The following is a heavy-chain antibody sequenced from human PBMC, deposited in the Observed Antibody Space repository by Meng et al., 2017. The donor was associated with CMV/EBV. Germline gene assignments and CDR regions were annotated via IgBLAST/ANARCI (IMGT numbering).Heavy chain of an antibody. CDR3: ARGVVTMIVVYDP. J-gene: IGHJ5*02. Sequence: QRQLQESGPGLVKPSGTRSLTCTVAGGSISSSSSYWGWIRQPPGKGLEWIGSIYYSGSTYYNPSLKSRVTISVDTSKNQFSLKLSSVTAADTAVYYCARGVVTMIVVYDPWGQGTLVTVSS. CDR1: GGSISSSSSY. D-gene: IGHD3-22*01. V-gene: IGHV4-39*07. CDR2: IYYSGST.